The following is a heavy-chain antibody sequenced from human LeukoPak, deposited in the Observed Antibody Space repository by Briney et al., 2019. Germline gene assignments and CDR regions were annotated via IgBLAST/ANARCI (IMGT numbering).Heavy chain of an antibody. CDR3: ARYGGYDCFEY. D-gene: IGHD5-12*01. Sequence: PSETLSLTCTVSGGSISSSSYYWVWLRQPPGMGLEGFVCFYYSASNYYNPSLKSRVTIYVYKSQYQLTLKLSSVTAADAAVFSCARYGGYDCFEYRGARNLGTVSS. V-gene: IGHV4-39*01. J-gene: IGHJ4*02. CDR1: GGSISSSSYY. CDR2: FYYSASN.